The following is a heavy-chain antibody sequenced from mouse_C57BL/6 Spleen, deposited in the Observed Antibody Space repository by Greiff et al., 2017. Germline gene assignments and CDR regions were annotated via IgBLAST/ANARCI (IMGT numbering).Heavy chain of an antibody. Sequence: QVQLQQPGAELVMPGASVKLSCKASGYTFTSYWMHWVKQRPGQGLEWIGEIDPSDSYTNYNQKFQGKSTLTVDKSASTAYMQLSSLTSEDSAVYSCERRRLLHYLDYWGQGTTLTVSS. V-gene: IGHV1-69*01. CDR3: ERRRLLHYLDY. D-gene: IGHD2-3*01. CDR2: IDPSDSYT. CDR1: GYTFTSYW. J-gene: IGHJ2*01.